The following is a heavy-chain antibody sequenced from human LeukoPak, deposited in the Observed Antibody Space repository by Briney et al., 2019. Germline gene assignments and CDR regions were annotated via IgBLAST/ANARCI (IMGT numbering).Heavy chain of an antibody. V-gene: IGHV1-18*01. CDR1: GYTFTSYG. Sequence: ASVKVSCKASGYTFTSYGISWVRQAPGQGLEWMGWIGAYNGNTNYAQKLQGRVTMTTDTSTSTAYMELRSLRSDDTAVYYCARVYDFWGQSPSYFDYWGQGTLVTVSS. J-gene: IGHJ4*02. CDR2: IGAYNGNT. CDR3: ARVYDFWGQSPSYFDY. D-gene: IGHD3-3*01.